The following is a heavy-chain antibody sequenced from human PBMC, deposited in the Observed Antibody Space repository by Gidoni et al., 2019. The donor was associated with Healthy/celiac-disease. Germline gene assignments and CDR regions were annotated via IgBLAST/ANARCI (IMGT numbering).Heavy chain of an antibody. J-gene: IGHJ4*02. CDR2: INHSGST. V-gene: IGHV4-34*01. CDR1: GGSFSGYY. Sequence: QVQLQQWGAGLLKPSETLSLTCAVYGGSFSGYYWSWIRQPPGKGLEWIGEINHSGSTNYNPSLKSRVTISVDTSKNQFSLKLSSVTAADTAVYYCARDRYCSGGSCYVDYWGQGTLVTVSS. D-gene: IGHD2-15*01. CDR3: ARDRYCSGGSCYVDY.